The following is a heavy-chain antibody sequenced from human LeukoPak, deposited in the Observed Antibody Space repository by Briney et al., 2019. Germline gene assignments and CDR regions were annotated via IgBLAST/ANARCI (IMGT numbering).Heavy chain of an antibody. CDR3: ARDRYSSGPYYFDY. Sequence: GGSLRLSCAASGFIFSNNAMNWVRQAPGKGLEWVAVIPYDGSNKYYADSVKGRFTISRDNSKNTLYLQMNSLRAEDTAVYYCARDRYSSGPYYFDYWGQGTLVTVSS. J-gene: IGHJ4*02. V-gene: IGHV3-30-3*01. CDR1: GFIFSNNA. D-gene: IGHD6-19*01. CDR2: IPYDGSNK.